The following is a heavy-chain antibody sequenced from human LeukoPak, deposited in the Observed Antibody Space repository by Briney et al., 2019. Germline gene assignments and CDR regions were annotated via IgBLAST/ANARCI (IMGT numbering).Heavy chain of an antibody. CDR1: GFTFSSYA. D-gene: IGHD6-6*01. CDR3: AKDIEYSSSSPFDY. CDR2: ISGSGGST. J-gene: IGHJ4*02. V-gene: IGHV3-23*01. Sequence: GGSLRLSCAASGFTFSSYAMSWVRQAPGKGLEWVSAISGSGGSTYYADSVKGRFTISRDNSKNTLYLQMNSLRAEDTAVYYRAKDIEYSSSSPFDYWGQGTLVTVSS.